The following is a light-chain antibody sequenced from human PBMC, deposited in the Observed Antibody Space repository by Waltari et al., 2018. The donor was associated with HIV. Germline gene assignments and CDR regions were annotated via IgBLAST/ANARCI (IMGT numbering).Light chain of an antibody. CDR3: LLSYSGARPAI. CDR1: SGPVTSGHY. V-gene: IGLV7-46*01. Sequence: QAVVTQEPALTVSPGGTVTLTCSSSSGPVTSGHYPHWFQQKPGQAPRALIYDTNNKHSWTPARFSGSLLGGKAALTLSGAQPEDEADYFCLLSYSGARPAIFGGGTKLSVL. J-gene: IGLJ2*01. CDR2: DTN.